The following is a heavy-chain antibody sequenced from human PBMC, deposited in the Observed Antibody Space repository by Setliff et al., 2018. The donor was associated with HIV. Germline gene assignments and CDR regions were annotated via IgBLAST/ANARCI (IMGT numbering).Heavy chain of an antibody. CDR1: GYSFTGYW. CDR2: IYPGDSDT. D-gene: IGHD1-26*01. CDR3: ARHAGNGLGAMGYFDY. J-gene: IGHJ4*02. Sequence: GESLKISCKGSGYSFTGYWIDWVRQMPGKGLEWMGIIYPGDSDTRYSPSFQGQVTISADKSISTAYLQWSSLKASDTAMYYCARHAGNGLGAMGYFDYWGQGALVTVS. V-gene: IGHV5-51*01.